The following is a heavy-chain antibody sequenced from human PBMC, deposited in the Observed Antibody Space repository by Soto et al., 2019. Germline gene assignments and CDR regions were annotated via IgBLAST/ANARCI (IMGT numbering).Heavy chain of an antibody. CDR1: GASISSYY. Sequence: SETLSLTCTVSGASISSYYWSWIRQPPGKGLEWIGYIYYSGSTNYNPSLKSRVTISIDTSKNQFSLKLNSVTAEDTAVYYCARGRIKTKGGIFDYWGQGTLVTVSS. D-gene: IGHD6-13*01. V-gene: IGHV4-59*01. CDR3: ARGRIKTKGGIFDY. J-gene: IGHJ4*02. CDR2: IYYSGST.